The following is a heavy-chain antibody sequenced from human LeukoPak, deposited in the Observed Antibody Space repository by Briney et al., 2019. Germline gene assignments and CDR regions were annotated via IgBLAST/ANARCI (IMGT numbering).Heavy chain of an antibody. V-gene: IGHV4-31*03. J-gene: IGHJ4*02. CDR2: IYYSGST. CDR1: GGSISSGGYY. D-gene: IGHD3-22*01. Sequence: SETLSLTCTVSGGSISSGGYYWSWIRQHPGKGLEWIGYIYYSGSTYYNPSLKSRVTISVDTSKNQFSLKLSSVTAADTAAYYCARGVDSSGYSSYYFDYWGQGTLVTVSS. CDR3: ARGVDSSGYSSYYFDY.